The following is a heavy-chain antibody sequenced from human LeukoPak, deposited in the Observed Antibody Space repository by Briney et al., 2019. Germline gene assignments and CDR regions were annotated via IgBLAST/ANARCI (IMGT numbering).Heavy chain of an antibody. J-gene: IGHJ4*02. CDR2: IWYDGSNK. D-gene: IGHD6-19*01. Sequence: GGSLRLSCAASGFTFSNYGMHWVRQAPGKGLEWVALIWYDGSNKYYADSVKGRFTISRDNSKNTLYLQMNSLRAEDTAVYYCAKIWGSSGWYGYPFDYWGQGTLVTVSS. CDR1: GFTFSNYG. CDR3: AKIWGSSGWYGYPFDY. V-gene: IGHV3-33*06.